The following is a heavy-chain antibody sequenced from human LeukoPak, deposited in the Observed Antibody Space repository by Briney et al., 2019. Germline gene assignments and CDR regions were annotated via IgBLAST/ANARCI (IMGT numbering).Heavy chain of an antibody. V-gene: IGHV1-18*01. CDR3: VRDPSNTSGWKTWFDP. CDR1: GYTFTSYG. D-gene: IGHD6-19*01. Sequence: ASVKVSCKASGYTFTSYGISWVRQAPGQGLEWMGWISAYNGNTNYAQKLQGRVTMTTDTSTSTAYMELRSLTSDDTAVYYCVRDPSNTSGWKTWFDPWGQGTLVTVSS. J-gene: IGHJ5*02. CDR2: ISAYNGNT.